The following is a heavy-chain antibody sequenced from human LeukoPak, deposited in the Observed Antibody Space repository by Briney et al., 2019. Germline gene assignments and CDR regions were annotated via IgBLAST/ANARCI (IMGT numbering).Heavy chain of an antibody. CDR2: ISSSGSTI. Sequence: GGSLRLSCAASGFTFSDYYMSWIRQAPGKGLEWVSYISSSGSTIYYADSVKGRFTISRDNAKNSPYLQMNSLRAEDTAVYYCARADRTYYQGFYYWGQGTLVTVSS. J-gene: IGHJ4*02. V-gene: IGHV3-11*01. CDR3: ARADRTYYQGFYY. CDR1: GFTFSDYY. D-gene: IGHD3-10*01.